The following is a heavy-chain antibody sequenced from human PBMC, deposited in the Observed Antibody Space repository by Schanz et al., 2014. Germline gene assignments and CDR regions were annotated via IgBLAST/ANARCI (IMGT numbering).Heavy chain of an antibody. CDR1: GFTFTSYS. J-gene: IGHJ3*02. V-gene: IGHV3-23*04. D-gene: IGHD4-4*01. Sequence: VQLVQSGGGVVQPGGSLRLSCAASGFTFTSYSMHWVRQAPGKGLEWVSSISAGGTNTYYADSVKGRFTLSRDNSKNTVHRQMNSLRAEDTAVYFCAKDRWRATVMVDAFDIWGQGTKVTVSS. CDR3: AKDRWRATVMVDAFDI. CDR2: ISAGGTNT.